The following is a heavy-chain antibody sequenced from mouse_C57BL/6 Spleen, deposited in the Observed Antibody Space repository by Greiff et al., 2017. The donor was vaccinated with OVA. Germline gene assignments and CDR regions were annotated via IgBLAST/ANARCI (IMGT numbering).Heavy chain of an antibody. J-gene: IGHJ3*01. CDR1: GYTFTDYY. CDR2: INPNNGGT. D-gene: IGHD2-5*01. CDR3: ASYSNYPPWFAY. Sequence: EVKLQQSGPELVKPGASVKISCKASGYTFTDYYMNWVKQSHGKSLEWIGDINPNNGGTSYNQKFKGKATLTVDKSSSTAYMELRSLTSEDSAVYYCASYSNYPPWFAYWGQGTLVTVSA. V-gene: IGHV1-26*01.